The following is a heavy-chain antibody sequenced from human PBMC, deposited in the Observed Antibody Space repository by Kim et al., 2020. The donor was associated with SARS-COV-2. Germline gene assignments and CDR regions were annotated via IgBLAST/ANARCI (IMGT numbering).Heavy chain of an antibody. J-gene: IGHJ6*02. CDR3: ARDQRFGSYGMDV. D-gene: IGHD3-10*01. CDR2: ISSSANMI. V-gene: IGHV3-48*03. Sequence: GGSLRLSCAASGFTFSSYEMNWVRQAPVKGLEWVSYISSSANMIFYADSVKGRFAISRDNAKNSLFLEMNSLRAEDTAVYYCARDQRFGSYGMDVWGQGTTVTVSS. CDR1: GFTFSSYE.